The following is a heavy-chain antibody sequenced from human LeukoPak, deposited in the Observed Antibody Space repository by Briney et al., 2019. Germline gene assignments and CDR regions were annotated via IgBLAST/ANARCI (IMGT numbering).Heavy chain of an antibody. Sequence: GRSLRLSCAASGFTFSSYWMHWVRQAPGKGLVWVSRINSDGSSTSYADSVKGRFTISRDNAKNTLYLQMNSLRAEDTAVYYCARESGYYDSSGYYYAGTDYWGQGTLVTVSS. J-gene: IGHJ4*02. D-gene: IGHD3-22*01. V-gene: IGHV3-74*01. CDR2: INSDGSST. CDR3: ARESGYYDSSGYYYAGTDY. CDR1: GFTFSSYW.